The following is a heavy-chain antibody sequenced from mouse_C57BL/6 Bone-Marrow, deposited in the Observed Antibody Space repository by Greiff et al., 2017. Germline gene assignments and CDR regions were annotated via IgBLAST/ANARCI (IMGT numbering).Heavy chain of an antibody. J-gene: IGHJ2*01. V-gene: IGHV5-17*01. CDR1: GFTFSDYG. CDR2: ISSGSSTI. CDR3: ARPANWDYFDY. D-gene: IGHD4-1*01. Sequence: VQLKASGGGLVKPGGSLKLSCAASGFTFSDYGMHWVRQAPEKGLEWVAYISSGSSTIYYADTVKGRFTISRDNAKNTLFLQMTSLRSEDTAMYYCARPANWDYFDYWGQGTTLTVSS.